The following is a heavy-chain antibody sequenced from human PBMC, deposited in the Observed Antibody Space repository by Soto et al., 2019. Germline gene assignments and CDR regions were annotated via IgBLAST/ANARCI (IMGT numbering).Heavy chain of an antibody. J-gene: IGHJ6*02. D-gene: IGHD3-16*01. CDR2: INHSGST. V-gene: IGHV4-34*01. CDR1: GGSFSGYY. Sequence: KPSETLSLTSAVYGGSFSGYYWSWIRQPPGKGLEWIGEINHSGSTNYNPSLKSRVTISVDTSKNQFSLKLSSVTAADTAVYYCARGVSDYVWGSYPSDDYGMDVWGQGTTVTVSS. CDR3: ARGVSDYVWGSYPSDDYGMDV.